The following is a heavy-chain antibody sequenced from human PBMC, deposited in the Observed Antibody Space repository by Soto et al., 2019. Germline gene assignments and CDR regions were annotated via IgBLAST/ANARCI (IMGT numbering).Heavy chain of an antibody. CDR1: GYNFTTYW. CDR3: ARYYHGMDV. Sequence: GESLKISCKGSGYNFTTYWISWVRQMPGKGLEWMGRIDPSDSYTNYSPSFQGHVTISADKSISTAYLQWSSLKASDSAMYYCARYYHGMDVWGQGTTVTVSS. V-gene: IGHV5-10-1*01. CDR2: IDPSDSYT. J-gene: IGHJ6*02.